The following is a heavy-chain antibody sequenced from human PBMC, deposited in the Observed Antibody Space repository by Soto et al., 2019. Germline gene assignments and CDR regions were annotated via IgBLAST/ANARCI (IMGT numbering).Heavy chain of an antibody. J-gene: IGHJ4*02. D-gene: IGHD6-13*01. CDR3: ARVFSIAAAWYYFDY. V-gene: IGHV1-46*01. CDR2: INPSGGST. Sequence: QVQLVQSGAEVKKPGASVKVSCKASGYTFTSYYSHWVRQDTGQGLEWMGIINPSGGSTSYAQKFQGRGTMTRDTSTSTVYMELISLRSEDTAVYYCARVFSIAAAWYYFDYWGQGTLVTVSS. CDR1: GYTFTSYY.